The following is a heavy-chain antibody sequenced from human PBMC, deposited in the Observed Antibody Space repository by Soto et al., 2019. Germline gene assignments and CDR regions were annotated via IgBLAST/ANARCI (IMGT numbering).Heavy chain of an antibody. CDR2: IWYDGSNK. CDR3: ARDCSGGSCYGMDV. V-gene: IGHV3-33*01. J-gene: IGHJ6*02. CDR1: GFTFSSYG. D-gene: IGHD2-15*01. Sequence: GGSLRLSCAASGFTFSSYGMHWVRQAPGKGLEWVAVIWYDGSNKYYADSVKGRFTISRDNSKNTLYLQMNSLRAEDTAVYYCARDCSGGSCYGMDVWGRGTTVTVSS.